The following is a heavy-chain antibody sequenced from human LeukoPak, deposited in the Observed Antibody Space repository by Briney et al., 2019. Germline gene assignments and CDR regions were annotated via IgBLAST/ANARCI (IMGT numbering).Heavy chain of an antibody. Sequence: GGSLRLSCAVSGFTFTKYWMSWVRQAPAKGLEWVANIKEDGSEKYYVDSMKGRFTISRDNVKNSVYLQMNSLRAEDTAVYYCARAGESLVSPPYFFDYWGQGTLVTVSS. CDR1: GFTFTKYW. J-gene: IGHJ4*02. D-gene: IGHD1-26*01. CDR2: IKEDGSEK. CDR3: ARAGESLVSPPYFFDY. V-gene: IGHV3-7*01.